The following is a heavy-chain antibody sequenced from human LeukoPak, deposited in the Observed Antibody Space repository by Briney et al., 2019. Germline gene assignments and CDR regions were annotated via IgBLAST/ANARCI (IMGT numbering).Heavy chain of an antibody. V-gene: IGHV3-23*01. Sequence: GGSLRLSCAASGFTFSSYWMSWVRQAPGKGLEWVSAISGSGGSTYYADSVKGRFTISRDNSKNALYLQMNSLRAEDTAVYYCAKGGRRYYGSGSDYWGQGTLVTVSS. CDR2: ISGSGGST. CDR3: AKGGRRYYGSGSDY. J-gene: IGHJ4*02. D-gene: IGHD3-10*01. CDR1: GFTFSSYW.